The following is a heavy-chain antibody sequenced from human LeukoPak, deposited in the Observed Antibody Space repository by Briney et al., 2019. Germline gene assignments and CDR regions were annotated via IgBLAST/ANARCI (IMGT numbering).Heavy chain of an antibody. Sequence: EASVKVSCKASGYTFTGYYMHWVRQAPGQGLEWMGWINPNSGGTNYAQKFQGGVTMTRDTSISTAYMELSRLRSDDTAVYYCARGKETVVPAGIPGMDVWGKGTTVTVSS. CDR1: GYTFTGYY. V-gene: IGHV1-2*02. CDR2: INPNSGGT. CDR3: ARGKETVVPAGIPGMDV. D-gene: IGHD2-2*01. J-gene: IGHJ6*03.